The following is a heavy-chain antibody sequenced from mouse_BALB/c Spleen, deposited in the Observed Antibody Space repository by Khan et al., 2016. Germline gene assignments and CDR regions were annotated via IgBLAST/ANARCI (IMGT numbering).Heavy chain of an antibody. D-gene: IGHD1-1*01. CDR1: GFDFSRYW. Sequence: EVKLLESGGGLVQPGGSLKLSCAAPGFDFSRYWMSWVRQAPGKGLEWIGEINPDSSTINYTPSLKDKFIISRDNAKNTLYLQMSKVRSEDTALSYWARAGYYGYLAYWGQGTLVTVSA. CDR3: ARAGYYGYLAY. J-gene: IGHJ3*01. CDR2: INPDSSTI. V-gene: IGHV4-1*02.